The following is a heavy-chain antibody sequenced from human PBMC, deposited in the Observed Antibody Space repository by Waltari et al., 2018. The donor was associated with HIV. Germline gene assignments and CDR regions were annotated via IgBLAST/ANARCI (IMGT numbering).Heavy chain of an antibody. V-gene: IGHV3-9*01. J-gene: IGHJ3*02. D-gene: IGHD2-21*02. Sequence: EVQLVESVGGLVQPGRSLRLSCAASGFTFDDYAMHWVRQGPGKGLEWVSVISWNSASTGYADSVKGRITISRDNAKNSLYLQMNSLRAEDTALYYCAKGYGGNSGKDAFDIWGQGTMVTVSS. CDR1: GFTFDDYA. CDR3: AKGYGGNSGKDAFDI. CDR2: ISWNSAST.